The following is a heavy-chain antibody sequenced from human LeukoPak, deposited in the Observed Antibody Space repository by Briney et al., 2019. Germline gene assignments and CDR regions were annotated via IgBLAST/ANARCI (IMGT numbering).Heavy chain of an antibody. CDR3: AREELYYYGSGSYYYYMDV. D-gene: IGHD3-10*01. CDR1: GGSISSYY. Sequence: PSETLSLTCTVSGGSISSYYWSWIRQPPGKGLEWIGYIYYSGSTNYNPSLKSRVTISVDTSKNQFSLKLSSVTAADTAVYYCAREELYYYGSGSYYYYMDVWGKGTTVTVSS. V-gene: IGHV4-59*01. CDR2: IYYSGST. J-gene: IGHJ6*03.